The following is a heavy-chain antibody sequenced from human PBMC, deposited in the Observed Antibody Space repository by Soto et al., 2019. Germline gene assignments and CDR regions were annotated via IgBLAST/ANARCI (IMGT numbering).Heavy chain of an antibody. D-gene: IGHD1-26*01. CDR3: AKDNLVRGTGLDLGN. V-gene: IGHV3-23*01. J-gene: IGHJ4*02. Sequence: PGGSLRLSCAAFGFTCRSYAMSWVRQAPGKGLEWVSAISGSGGSTYYADSVKGRFTISRDNSKNTLYLQMNSLRAEDTAVYYCAKDNLVRGTGLDLGNWGQGTLVTVSS. CDR2: ISGSGGST. CDR1: GFTCRSYA.